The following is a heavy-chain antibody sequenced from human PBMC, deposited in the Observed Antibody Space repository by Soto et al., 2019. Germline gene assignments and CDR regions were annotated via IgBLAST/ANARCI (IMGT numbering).Heavy chain of an antibody. J-gene: IGHJ4*02. D-gene: IGHD3-16*02. CDR2: IYYSGST. CDR1: GGSIIRYY. V-gene: IGHV4-59*01. CDR3: ARGYRKLDY. Sequence: SETLSLTCTVSGGSIIRYYWSWSRQPPGKGLEWIGYIYYSGSTNYNPSLKSRVTISVDTSKNQFSLKLSYVTAADTAVYYCARGYRKLDYWGQGTLVTVSS.